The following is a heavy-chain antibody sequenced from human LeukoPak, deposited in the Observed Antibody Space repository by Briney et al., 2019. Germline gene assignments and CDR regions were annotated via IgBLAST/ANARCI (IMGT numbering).Heavy chain of an antibody. D-gene: IGHD3-3*01. CDR1: GGSISSYY. Sequence: SETLSLTCTVSGGSISSYYWSWIRQPPGKGLEWIGYIYYSGSTNYNPSLKSRVTISVDTSKNQFSLKLSSVTAADTAVYYCARDVPDYDFWSGYYNRYFDYWGQGALVTVSS. V-gene: IGHV4-59*01. CDR2: IYYSGST. J-gene: IGHJ4*02. CDR3: ARDVPDYDFWSGYYNRYFDY.